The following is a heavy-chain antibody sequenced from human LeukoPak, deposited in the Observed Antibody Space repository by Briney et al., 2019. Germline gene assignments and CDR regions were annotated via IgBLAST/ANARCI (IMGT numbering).Heavy chain of an antibody. CDR3: GKDSRPSVTTFRSRWTDS. J-gene: IGHJ4*02. V-gene: IGHV3-23*01. D-gene: IGHD4-11*01. Sequence: GGSPRLSCAASGFTFHNNGMSWVRQAPGKGLEWVSAISGSSRSTYHAESVKGRFTISRDNSKNTLFLQMNSLRAEDTAVYCGKDSRPSVTTFRSRWTDSWGQGTLVTVSS. CDR2: ISGSSRST. CDR1: GFTFHNNG.